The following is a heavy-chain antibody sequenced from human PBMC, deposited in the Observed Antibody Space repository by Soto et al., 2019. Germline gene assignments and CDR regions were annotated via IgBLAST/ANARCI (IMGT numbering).Heavy chain of an antibody. CDR1: GFTFGDYA. CDR3: TRDPVRYCSGGSCYSNDAFDI. V-gene: IGHV3-49*03. Sequence: GGSLRLSCTASGFTFGDYAMSWFRQAPGKGLEWVGFIRSKAYGGTTEYAASVKGRFTISRDDSKSIAYLQMNSLKTEDTAVCYCTRDPVRYCSGGSCYSNDAFDIWGQGTMVTVSS. D-gene: IGHD2-15*01. CDR2: IRSKAYGGTT. J-gene: IGHJ3*02.